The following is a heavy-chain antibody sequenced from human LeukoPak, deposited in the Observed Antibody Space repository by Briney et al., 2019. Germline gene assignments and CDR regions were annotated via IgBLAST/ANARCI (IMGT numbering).Heavy chain of an antibody. CDR3: ARDYCSSTSCLFDY. V-gene: IGHV1-2*06. J-gene: IGHJ4*02. CDR2: INPNSGDT. D-gene: IGHD2-2*01. CDR1: GYTFTGYH. Sequence: ASVKVSCKASGYTFTGYHMHWVRQAPGQGLEWMGRINPNSGDTNYAQKFQGRVTMTRDTSISTAYMELSRLRSGDTAVYYCARDYCSSTSCLFDYWGQGTLATVSS.